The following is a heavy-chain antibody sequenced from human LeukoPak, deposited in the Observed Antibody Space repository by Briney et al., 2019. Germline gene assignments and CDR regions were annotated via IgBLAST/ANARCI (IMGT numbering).Heavy chain of an antibody. V-gene: IGHV4-34*01. CDR2: INHSGST. Sequence: SETLSLTCAVYGGSFSGYYWSWIRQPPGKGLEWIGEINHSGSTNYNPSLKSRVTISVDTSKNQFSLKLSSVTAADTAVYYCARGWYDYIWGSYHRSHASDYWGQGTLVTVSS. J-gene: IGHJ4*02. CDR3: ARGWYDYIWGSYHRSHASDY. D-gene: IGHD3-16*02. CDR1: GGSFSGYY.